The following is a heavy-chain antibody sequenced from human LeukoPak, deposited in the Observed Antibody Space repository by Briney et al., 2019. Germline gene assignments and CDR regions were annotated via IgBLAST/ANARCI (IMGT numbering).Heavy chain of an antibody. J-gene: IGHJ4*02. V-gene: IGHV3-74*03. D-gene: IGHD4-11*01. CDR2: ISHDGRSR. CDR3: ARDRDYIFFDY. CDR1: EFPFSSYV. Sequence: GGSLKLSCAASEFPFSSYVMHWVRQVPGKGLVWVSRISHDGRSRTYADSVKGRFTISRDNAENTLYLQMNSLRVEDTAVYFCARDRDYIFFDYWGQGALVTVSS.